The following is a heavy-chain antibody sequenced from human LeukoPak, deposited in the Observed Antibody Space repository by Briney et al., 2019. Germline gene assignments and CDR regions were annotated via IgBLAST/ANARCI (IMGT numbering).Heavy chain of an antibody. J-gene: IGHJ4*02. CDR2: IYHSGST. Sequence: SETLSLTCAVSGGSISSSNWWSWVRQPPGKGLEWIGEIYHSGSTNHNPSLKSRVTISVDKSKNQFSLKLSSVTAADTAVYYCARDWNSSGWYYYWGQGTLVTVSS. CDR1: GGSISSSNW. V-gene: IGHV4-4*02. CDR3: ARDWNSSGWYYY. D-gene: IGHD6-19*01.